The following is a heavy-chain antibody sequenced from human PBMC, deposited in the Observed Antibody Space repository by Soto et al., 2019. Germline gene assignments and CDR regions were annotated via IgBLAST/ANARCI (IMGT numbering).Heavy chain of an antibody. D-gene: IGHD6-19*01. J-gene: IGHJ4*02. CDR1: GGTFSKYA. CDR2: IIPIFGTA. V-gene: IGHV1-69*01. CDR3: ARRVGYSSCWLGYYFDY. Sequence: QVQLVQSGAEVKKPGSSVKVSCKASGGTFSKYAISWGLQAPGHGLEWMGGIIPIFGTANYAQNFQGRVTITADESTTTAYMELSIRRSEDTAVYYCARRVGYSSCWLGYYFDYWGQGTLVTVSS.